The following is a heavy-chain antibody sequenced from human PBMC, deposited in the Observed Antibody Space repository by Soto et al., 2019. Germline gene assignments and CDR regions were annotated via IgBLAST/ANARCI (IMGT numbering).Heavy chain of an antibody. CDR2: IYHSGST. CDR1: GGSISSNKW. Sequence: QVQLQESGPGLVKPSETLSLTCAVYGGSISSNKWWSWVRQPPGKGLEWIGEIYHSGSTNYNPSRKSRVTISLDKSKNQFSLMLTSVTAADSAVYYCARDDHIVVVPTSLGAMDVWGQGTTVTVSS. V-gene: IGHV4-4*02. D-gene: IGHD2-2*01. CDR3: ARDDHIVVVPTSLGAMDV. J-gene: IGHJ6*02.